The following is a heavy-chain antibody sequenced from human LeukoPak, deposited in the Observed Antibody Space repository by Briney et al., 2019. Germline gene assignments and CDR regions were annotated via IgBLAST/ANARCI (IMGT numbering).Heavy chain of an antibody. J-gene: IGHJ4*02. CDR3: ARGSHYDSSGYFDY. CDR1: GGSFSGYC. D-gene: IGHD3-22*01. Sequence: SETLSLTCAVYGGSFSGYCWSWIRQPPGKGLEWIGEINHSGSTNYNPSLKSRVTISVDTSKNQFSLKLSSVTAADTAVYYCARGSHYDSSGYFDYWGQGTLVTVSS. CDR2: INHSGST. V-gene: IGHV4-34*01.